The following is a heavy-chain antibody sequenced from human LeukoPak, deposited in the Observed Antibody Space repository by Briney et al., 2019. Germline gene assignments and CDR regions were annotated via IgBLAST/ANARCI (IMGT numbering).Heavy chain of an antibody. Sequence: GGSLRLSCAASGFTVSSNYMSWVRQAPGKGLEWVSVIYSADTTYYADSVKGRFTISRDNSKNTLFLQMNSLRAEDSAVYYCARSASGYYYVDFDSWGQGTLVTVSS. CDR3: ARSASGYYYVDFDS. D-gene: IGHD3-22*01. J-gene: IGHJ4*02. V-gene: IGHV3-53*01. CDR1: GFTVSSNY. CDR2: IYSADTT.